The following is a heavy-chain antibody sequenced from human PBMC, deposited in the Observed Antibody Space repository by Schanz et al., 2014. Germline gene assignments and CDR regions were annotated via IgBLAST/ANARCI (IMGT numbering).Heavy chain of an antibody. J-gene: IGHJ5*02. V-gene: IGHV1-69*08. CDR2: IVPIAGIT. CDR1: GGTFSSDT. D-gene: IGHD2-2*01. CDR3: ARERRRYCSTASCLHDNWFDP. Sequence: QVHLVQSGAEVKKPGSSVKVSCKASGGTFSSDTFSWVRQAPGQGLEWMGRIVPIAGITNYVQRFQGRVTITADKSSDTAYMELSSLRSEDTAVYYCARERRRYCSTASCLHDNWFDPWGQGTLVIVSS.